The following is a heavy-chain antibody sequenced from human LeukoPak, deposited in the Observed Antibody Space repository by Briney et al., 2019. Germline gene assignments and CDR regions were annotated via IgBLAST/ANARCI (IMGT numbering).Heavy chain of an antibody. D-gene: IGHD2-2*01. CDR1: GYTFTDYY. Sequence: ASVKVSCKASGYTFTDYYMHWVRQAPGQGFEWMGWINPNDGDTNYAQKFQGRVIMTRDTSISTAHMEVSRLRSGDTAVYYCARANFLYCSSSTCLFDYWGQGTLVTVSS. CDR3: ARANFLYCSSSTCLFDY. CDR2: INPNDGDT. V-gene: IGHV1-2*02. J-gene: IGHJ4*02.